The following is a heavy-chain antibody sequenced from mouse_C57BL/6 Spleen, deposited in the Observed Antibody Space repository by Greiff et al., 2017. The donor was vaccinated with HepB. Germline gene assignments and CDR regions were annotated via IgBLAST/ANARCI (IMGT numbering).Heavy chain of an antibody. Sequence: EVMLQQSGPELVKPGASVKISCKASGYTFTDYYMNWVKQSHGKSLEWIGDINPNNGGTSYNQKFKGKATLTVDKSSSTAYMELRSLTSEDSAVYYCARAPYSNYGAMDYWGQGTSVTVSS. J-gene: IGHJ4*01. CDR1: GYTFTDYY. CDR2: INPNNGGT. D-gene: IGHD2-5*01. V-gene: IGHV1-26*01. CDR3: ARAPYSNYGAMDY.